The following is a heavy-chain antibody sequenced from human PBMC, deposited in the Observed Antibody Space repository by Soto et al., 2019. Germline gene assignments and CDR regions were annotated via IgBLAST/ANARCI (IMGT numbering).Heavy chain of an antibody. CDR1: GDSVSSGSHS. CDR3: ARDNFGSLAY. CDR2: MSYIGTT. J-gene: IGHJ4*02. V-gene: IGHV4-61*01. Sequence: QVQLQESGPGVVKPSETLSLTCAVSGDSVSSGSHSWSWIRQPPGKGLEWVGYMSYIGTTNYNPSFKSRLAMSIDTSKNQFAMKLSSVTAGDTALYFCARDNFGSLAYWGQGTLVTVS. D-gene: IGHD1-20*01.